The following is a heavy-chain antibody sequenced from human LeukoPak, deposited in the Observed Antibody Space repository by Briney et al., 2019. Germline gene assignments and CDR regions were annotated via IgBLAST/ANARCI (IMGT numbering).Heavy chain of an antibody. D-gene: IGHD1-26*01. Sequence: PGGSLRLSCAASGFTFSTYWMAWVRQAPGKGLEWVANIKQDGSERNSVDSVKGRFTISRDNAKSSLFLHMSSLRAEDTAVYYCARDVGGSLDYWGQGTLVTVSS. V-gene: IGHV3-7*05. CDR2: IKQDGSER. CDR1: GFTFSTYW. CDR3: ARDVGGSLDY. J-gene: IGHJ4*02.